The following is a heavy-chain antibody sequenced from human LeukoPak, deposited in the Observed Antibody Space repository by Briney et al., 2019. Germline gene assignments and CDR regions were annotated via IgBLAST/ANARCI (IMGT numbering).Heavy chain of an antibody. CDR1: GYTFTSYG. J-gene: IGHJ6*04. CDR2: ISAYNGNT. D-gene: IGHD3-10*01. CDR3: ARCLYVLTPPDV. Sequence: GALVRPSCKAAGYTFTSYGISWVRRAPGQGLEGRGWISAYNGNTNYAQKLQGRVTMTTDTSTSTAYMELRSLRSDDTAVYYCARCLYVLTPPDVWGKGTTVTVSS. V-gene: IGHV1-18*01.